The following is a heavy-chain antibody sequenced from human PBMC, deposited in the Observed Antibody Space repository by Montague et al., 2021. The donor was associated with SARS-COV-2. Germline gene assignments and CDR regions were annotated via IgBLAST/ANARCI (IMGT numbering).Heavy chain of an antibody. V-gene: IGHV2-70*11. CDR3: ALTGGFNLLGFDS. J-gene: IGHJ4*02. CDR2: IDWDDDK. D-gene: IGHD5-24*01. Sequence: PALVKPTQTLTLTCTFSGFSLTTGGMYVSWLRQPPGKAMEWLARIDWDDDKDYSASLTTRLTISMDTSKNQAVLTMTDLAPLDTGTYYCALTGGFNLLGFDSWGQGTLVAASS. CDR1: GFSLTTGGMY.